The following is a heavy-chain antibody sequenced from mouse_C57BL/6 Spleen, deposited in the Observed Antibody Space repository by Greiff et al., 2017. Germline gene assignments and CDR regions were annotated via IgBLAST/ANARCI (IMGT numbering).Heavy chain of an antibody. CDR1: GYTFTSYW. CDR3: ARGTTGWFAY. V-gene: IGHV1-55*01. CDR2: IYPGSGST. Sequence: VQLQQPGAELVKPGASVKMSCKASGYTFTSYWITWVKQRPGQGLEWIGDIYPGSGSTNYHEKFKSRATLTVDTSSSTAYLQLSSLTSEDSAVYYGARGTTGWFAYWGQGTLVTVSA. D-gene: IGHD2-14*01. J-gene: IGHJ3*01.